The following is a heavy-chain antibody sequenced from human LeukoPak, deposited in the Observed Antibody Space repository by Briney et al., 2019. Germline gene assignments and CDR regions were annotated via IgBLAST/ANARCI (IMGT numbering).Heavy chain of an antibody. CDR2: ISSSGSTI. J-gene: IGHJ6*03. V-gene: IGHV3-48*03. Sequence: PGGSLRLSCAASGFTFSSYEMNWVRQAPGKGLEWVSYISSSGSTIYYADSVKGRFTISRDNAKNSLYLQMNSLRAEDTAVYYCARSPGYSYGLFGYYYYYYMDVWGKGTTVTISS. CDR3: ARSPGYSYGLFGYYYYYYMDV. D-gene: IGHD5-18*01. CDR1: GFTFSSYE.